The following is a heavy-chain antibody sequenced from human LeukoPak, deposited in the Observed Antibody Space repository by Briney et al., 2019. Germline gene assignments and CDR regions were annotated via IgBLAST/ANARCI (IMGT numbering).Heavy chain of an antibody. J-gene: IGHJ2*01. CDR1: GFTFDDYA. Sequence: GGSLRLSCTASGFTFDDYAMRWVRQAPGKGLEWVSRIGGDAVTTFYADSVKGRFTISRDNGRNSLYLQMNSLTTEDTAFYYCAKDDGTTAFWYFDLWGRGTLVTVSS. CDR2: IGGDAVTT. D-gene: IGHD1-7*01. V-gene: IGHV3-43*02. CDR3: AKDDGTTAFWYFDL.